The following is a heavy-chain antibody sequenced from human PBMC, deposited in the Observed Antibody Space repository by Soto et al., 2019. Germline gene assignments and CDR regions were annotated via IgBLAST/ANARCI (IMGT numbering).Heavy chain of an antibody. CDR3: ATDYYDSSGYAFY. V-gene: IGHV1-24*01. CDR1: GYTLTELS. Sequence: VASVKVSCKASGYTLTELSMHWVRQAPGKGLEWMGGFDPEDGETIYAQKFQGRVTMTEDTSTDTAYMELSSLRSEDTAVYYCATDYYDSSGYAFYWGQGTLVTVSS. CDR2: FDPEDGET. J-gene: IGHJ4*02. D-gene: IGHD3-22*01.